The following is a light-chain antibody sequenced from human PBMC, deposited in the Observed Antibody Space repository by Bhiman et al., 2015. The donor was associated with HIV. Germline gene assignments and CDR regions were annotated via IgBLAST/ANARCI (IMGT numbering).Light chain of an antibody. V-gene: IGLV3-21*04. CDR2: YPN. J-gene: IGLJ2*01. CDR1: NVGTNS. CDR3: QVWDSSSDHVV. Sequence: VLTQPLSVSVAPGRTATITCVGNNVGTNSVHWYRQRPGQAPQLVIVYPNDRPSGIPERFSGSNSGNTATLTISRVEAGNEADYYCQVWDSSSDHVVFGGGTKLTVL.